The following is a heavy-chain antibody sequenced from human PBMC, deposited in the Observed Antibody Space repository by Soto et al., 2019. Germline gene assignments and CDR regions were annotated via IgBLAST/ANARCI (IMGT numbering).Heavy chain of an antibody. CDR3: ARRPLNSNGAY. Sequence: EVQLVESGGDLIQPGGSLTLSCAASGFTVSSNDMSWVRQAPGKGLEWVSLIYSSGSTHYADSVKGRFTISRDNSKNTLYLQMNSLRAEDTAVYYCARRPLNSNGAYWGQGTLVTVSS. CDR1: GFTVSSND. V-gene: IGHV3-53*01. D-gene: IGHD3-22*01. J-gene: IGHJ4*02. CDR2: IYSSGST.